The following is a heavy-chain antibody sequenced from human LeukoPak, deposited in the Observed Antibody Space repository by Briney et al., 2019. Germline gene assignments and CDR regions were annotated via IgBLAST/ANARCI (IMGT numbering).Heavy chain of an antibody. Sequence: SETLSLTCTVSGGSFSSSSYYWGWIRQPPGKGLEWIGSIYYSGSTYYNPSLKSRVTISVDTSKNQFSLKLSSVTAADTAVYYCARHGGTTGIDAFDIWGQGTMVTVSS. CDR3: ARHGGTTGIDAFDI. D-gene: IGHD1-1*01. J-gene: IGHJ3*02. CDR2: IYYSGST. V-gene: IGHV4-39*01. CDR1: GGSFSSSSYY.